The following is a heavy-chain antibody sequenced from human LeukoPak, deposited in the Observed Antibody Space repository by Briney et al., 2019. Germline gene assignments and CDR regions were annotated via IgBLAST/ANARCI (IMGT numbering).Heavy chain of an antibody. J-gene: IGHJ4*02. CDR1: GFTFSNYA. CDR3: AKSSPVGELDY. Sequence: PGGSLILSCAASGFTFSNYAMSWVRQVPGRGLEWVSTISSRGDSTYDADSVKGRFTISRDNSKNTLYLQMNSLRAEDTAVYYCAKSSPVGELDYWGQGTLVTVSS. D-gene: IGHD3-10*01. CDR2: ISSRGDST. V-gene: IGHV3-23*01.